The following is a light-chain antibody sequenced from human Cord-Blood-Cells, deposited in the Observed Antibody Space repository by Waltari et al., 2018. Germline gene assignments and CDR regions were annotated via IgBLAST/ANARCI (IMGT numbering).Light chain of an antibody. CDR2: SVS. CDR1: SSDVGGYNY. Sequence: QSALTQPRSVSGSPGQSVTISCTGTSSDVGGYNYVSWYQQHPGKAPNHLCYSVSKRPTGVPDRFSGSKSGNTASLTISGLQAEDEADYYCCSYAGSYTWVFGGGTKLTVL. CDR3: CSYAGSYTWV. V-gene: IGLV2-11*01. J-gene: IGLJ3*02.